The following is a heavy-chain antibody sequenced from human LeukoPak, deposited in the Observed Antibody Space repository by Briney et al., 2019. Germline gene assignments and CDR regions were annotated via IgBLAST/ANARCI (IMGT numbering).Heavy chain of an antibody. CDR1: GGTFSSYA. J-gene: IGHJ4*02. D-gene: IGHD3-16*01. V-gene: IGHV1-69*13. CDR2: IIPIFGTA. Sequence: ASVTVSCTASGGTFSSYAISWVRQAPGQGLEWMGGIIPIFGTANYAQKFQGRVTITADESTSTAYMELSSLRSEDTAVYYCARAQGGLKFLDYWGQGTLVTVSS. CDR3: ARAQGGLKFLDY.